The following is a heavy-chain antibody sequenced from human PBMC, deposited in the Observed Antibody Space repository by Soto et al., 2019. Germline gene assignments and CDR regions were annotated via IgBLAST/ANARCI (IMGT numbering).Heavy chain of an antibody. CDR3: ARGHTSGPTAT. D-gene: IGHD3-22*01. CDR2: ITTDNGDT. CDR1: GYTFSSYA. V-gene: IGHV1-3*04. J-gene: IGHJ5*02. Sequence: XSVKVSCNASGYTFSSYAMHLVRQAPGQSLEWMGWITTDNGDTKYSQNFQDRVTITRDTSASTVYMELSSLRSEDTAVYFCARGHTSGPTATWGQGTLVTVSS.